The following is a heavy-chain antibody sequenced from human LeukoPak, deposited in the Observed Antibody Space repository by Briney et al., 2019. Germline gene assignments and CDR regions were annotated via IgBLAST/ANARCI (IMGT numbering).Heavy chain of an antibody. CDR2: IYYSGST. V-gene: IGHV4-59*01. CDR1: GGSISSYY. J-gene: IGHJ5*02. Sequence: PSETLSLTCTVSGGSISSYYWSWIRQPPGKGLEWIGYIYYSGSTNYNPSLKSRVTISIDTSQNQFSLRLTSVTAADTAVYYCARANQGRWFGDLNWFDPWGQGTLVTVSS. CDR3: ARANQGRWFGDLNWFDP. D-gene: IGHD3-10*01.